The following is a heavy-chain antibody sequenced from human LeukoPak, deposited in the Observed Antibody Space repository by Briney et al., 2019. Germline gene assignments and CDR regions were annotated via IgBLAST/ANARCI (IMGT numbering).Heavy chain of an antibody. J-gene: IGHJ4*02. CDR1: GFTFSAYA. CDR3: ARKLNYGDPFY. V-gene: IGHV3-74*01. D-gene: IGHD4-17*01. CDR2: INGDGSST. Sequence: GGSLRLSCEASGFTFSAYAMTWVRQAPGKGLEWISRINGDGSSTTYADSVKGRFTISGDNGKNTLYLQMNSLRAEDMAVYYCARKLNYGDPFYWGQGTLVTVSS.